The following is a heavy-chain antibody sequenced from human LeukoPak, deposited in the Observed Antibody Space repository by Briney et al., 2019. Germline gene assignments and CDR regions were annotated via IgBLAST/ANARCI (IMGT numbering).Heavy chain of an antibody. V-gene: IGHV4-31*03. CDR3: ASSILRYFDWPSPNYYGMDV. J-gene: IGHJ6*02. D-gene: IGHD3-9*01. CDR1: GGSISSGGYY. CDR2: IYYSGST. Sequence: SETLSLTCTVSGGSISSGGYYWSWIRPHPGKGLEWIGYIYYSGSTYYNPSLKSRVTISVDTSKNQFSLKLSSVTAADTAVYYCASSILRYFDWPSPNYYGMDVWGQGTTVTVSS.